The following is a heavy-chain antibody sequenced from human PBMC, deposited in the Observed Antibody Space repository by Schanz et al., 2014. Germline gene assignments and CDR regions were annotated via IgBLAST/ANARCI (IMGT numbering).Heavy chain of an antibody. CDR1: GFTFSSYA. CDR3: ASPSGYSDYGTYFDF. Sequence: QVQLLQFGGGVVQPGRSLRLSCAASGFTFSSYAMHWVRQAPGKGLEWVALISNDGSIKYYADSVEGRFTISRDNSRNTLYLQMNSLRTEDTAVSYCASPSGYSDYGTYFDFWGQGTLVTVSS. D-gene: IGHD5-12*01. CDR2: ISNDGSIK. J-gene: IGHJ4*02. V-gene: IGHV3-30-3*01.